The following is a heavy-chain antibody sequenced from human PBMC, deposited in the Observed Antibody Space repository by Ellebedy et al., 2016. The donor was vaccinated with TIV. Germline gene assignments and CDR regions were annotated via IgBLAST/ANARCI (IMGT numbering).Heavy chain of an antibody. CDR3: ARASRGVDDY. V-gene: IGHV1-8*02. J-gene: IGHJ4*02. Sequence: ASVKVSCXASGYTFTSYGISWVRQAPGQRLEWMGWMNPNSGNTGYAQKFQGRVTMTRNTSISTAYMELSSLRSEDTAVYYCARASRGVDDYWGQGTLVTVSS. D-gene: IGHD3-10*01. CDR1: GYTFTSYG. CDR2: MNPNSGNT.